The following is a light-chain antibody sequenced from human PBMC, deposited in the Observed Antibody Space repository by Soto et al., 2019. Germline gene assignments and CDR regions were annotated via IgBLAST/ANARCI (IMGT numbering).Light chain of an antibody. CDR3: SSYTSSNPPYV. Sequence: QSVLTQPASVSGSPGQSIAISCTGTSSDVGDYNYVSWYQQHPGKAPKLIIYDVSDRPSGVSSRFSGSKSGNTASLTISGLQPEDEADSYCSSYTSSNPPYVFGTGTKVTVL. CDR2: DVS. J-gene: IGLJ1*01. CDR1: SSDVGDYNY. V-gene: IGLV2-14*01.